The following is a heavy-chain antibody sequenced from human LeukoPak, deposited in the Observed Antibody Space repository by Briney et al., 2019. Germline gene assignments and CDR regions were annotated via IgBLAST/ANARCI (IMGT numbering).Heavy chain of an antibody. CDR3: ARDEVGKGGKEIDY. Sequence: KPGGSLRLSCAASGFSFSDYYMGWVRQAPGKGLEWVSSISSSSSYIYYADSVKGRFTISRDNAKNSLYLQMNSLRAEDTAVYYCARDEVGKGGKEIDYWGQGTLVTVSS. CDR2: ISSSSSYI. CDR1: GFSFSDYY. V-gene: IGHV3-21*01. J-gene: IGHJ4*02. D-gene: IGHD4-23*01.